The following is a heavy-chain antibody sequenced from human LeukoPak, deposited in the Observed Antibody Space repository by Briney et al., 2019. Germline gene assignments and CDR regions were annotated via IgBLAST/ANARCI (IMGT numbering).Heavy chain of an antibody. D-gene: IGHD2-8*01. V-gene: IGHV3-48*02. J-gene: IGHJ5*02. Sequence: GRSLRLSCAASGFTFSSYSMNWVRQAPGKGLEWVSYISSSSSTIYYADSVKGRFTISRDNAKNSLYLQMNSLRDEDTAVYYCARVGVATLYYNWFDPWGQGTLVTVSS. CDR2: ISSSSSTI. CDR1: GFTFSSYS. CDR3: ARVGVATLYYNWFDP.